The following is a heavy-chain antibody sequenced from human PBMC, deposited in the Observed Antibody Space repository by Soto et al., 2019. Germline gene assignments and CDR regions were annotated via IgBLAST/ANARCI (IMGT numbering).Heavy chain of an antibody. V-gene: IGHV4-30-4*01. J-gene: IGHJ4*02. Sequence: QVQLQESGPGLVKPSQTLSLTCTVSGGSISSGDYYWSWIRQPPGKGLEWIGYIYYSGSTYYNPSPXSXXTISVDTSKSPFSLKLSSVTAADTAVYYCARAYRSPANLDYWGQGTLVTVSS. D-gene: IGHD6-19*01. CDR3: ARAYRSPANLDY. CDR2: IYYSGST. CDR1: GGSISSGDYY.